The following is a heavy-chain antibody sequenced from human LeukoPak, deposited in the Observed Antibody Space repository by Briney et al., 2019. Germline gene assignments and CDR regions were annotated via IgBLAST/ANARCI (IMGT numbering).Heavy chain of an antibody. Sequence: ASVKVSCKVSGYTLTELSMHWVRQAPGKGLEWMGGFDPEDSETIYAQKFQGRVTMTEDTSTDTAYMDLSSLRSEDTAVYYCATRLSHSPYYYDRAFDIWGQGTMVTVSS. CDR1: GYTLTELS. J-gene: IGHJ3*02. CDR2: FDPEDSET. D-gene: IGHD3-22*01. V-gene: IGHV1-24*01. CDR3: ATRLSHSPYYYDRAFDI.